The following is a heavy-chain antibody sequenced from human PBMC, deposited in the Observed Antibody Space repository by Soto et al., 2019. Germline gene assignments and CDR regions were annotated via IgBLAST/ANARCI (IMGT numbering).Heavy chain of an antibody. Sequence: GGSLRLSCAASGFTVSSNYMSWVRQAPGKGLEWLSVIYTDDSTYYADSVKGRFTISRHNSKNTLYLQMNSLKTEDTAIYYCTRPFDCSGGSCYSGWYYYYRMDVWGQGTTVTVSS. J-gene: IGHJ6*02. CDR1: GFTVSSNY. D-gene: IGHD2-15*01. CDR3: TRPFDCSGGSCYSGWYYYYRMDV. V-gene: IGHV3-53*01. CDR2: IYTDDST.